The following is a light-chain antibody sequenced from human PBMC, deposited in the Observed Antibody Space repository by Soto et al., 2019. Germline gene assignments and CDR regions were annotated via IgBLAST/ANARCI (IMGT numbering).Light chain of an antibody. J-gene: IGLJ2*01. Sequence: QSVLTQPPSVSGAPGQRVTMSCTGSSSNIGAGYNVHWYQQLPGTAPKLLIYGNSNRPSGVPDRFSGSKSGTSASLAITGLQAEDEADYYCQSYDSSLTALVFGGGTKRTVL. CDR3: QSYDSSLTALV. CDR2: GNS. V-gene: IGLV1-40*01. CDR1: SSNIGAGYN.